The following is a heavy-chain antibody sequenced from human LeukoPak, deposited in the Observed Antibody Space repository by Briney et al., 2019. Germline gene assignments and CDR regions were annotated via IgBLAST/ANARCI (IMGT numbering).Heavy chain of an antibody. V-gene: IGHV3-30*03. D-gene: IGHD2-2*01. J-gene: IGHJ4*02. CDR3: ARDRSDIVVVPAATGGDLIDY. CDR1: GFTFSSYG. Sequence: GGSLRLSCAASGFTFSSYGMHWVRQAPGKGLEWVAVISYDGSNKYYADSVKGRFTISRDNSKNTLYLQMNSLRAEDTAVYYCARDRSDIVVVPAATGGDLIDYWGQGTLVTVSS. CDR2: ISYDGSNK.